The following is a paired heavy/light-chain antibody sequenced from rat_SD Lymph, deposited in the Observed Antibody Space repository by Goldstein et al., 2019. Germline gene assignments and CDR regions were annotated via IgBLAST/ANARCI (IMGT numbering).Light chain of an antibody. Sequence: DTVMTQSPASMSTSVGERVTVNCKASQSVGTVVAWFQQKPGQSPKRLIYLATNRHTGVPDRFTGSGFGRDFTLTISNVEAEDLAVYYCLQYNYNPFTFGSGTKLEIK. V-gene: IGKV6S9*01. CDR1: QSVGTV. CDR2: LAT. CDR3: LQYNYNPFT. J-gene: IGKJ4*01.
Heavy chain of an antibody. CDR1: GYTITSGY. J-gene: IGHJ3*01. CDR3: ARVGTYSPFAY. CDR2: ISYSGST. V-gene: IGHV3-4*01. Sequence: EIQLQESGPGLVKPSQSLSLTCSVTGYTITSGYDWSWIRKFPGNKMEWMGYISYSGSTNYNPSLKSRISITRDTSKNQFFLQLNSVTTEDTATYYCARVGTYSPFAYWGQGTLVTVSS. D-gene: IGHD1-12*02.